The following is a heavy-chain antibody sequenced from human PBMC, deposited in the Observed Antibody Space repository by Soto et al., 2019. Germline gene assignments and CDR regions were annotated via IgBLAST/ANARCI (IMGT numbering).Heavy chain of an antibody. D-gene: IGHD6-19*01. CDR3: ARDSAVAGTGEFDY. V-gene: IGHV3-74*01. CDR1: GFTFSSYA. Sequence: GGSLRLSCAASGFTFSSYAMSWVRQAPGKGLEWVSAINSDGSSTSYADSVKGRFTISRDNAKNTLYLQMNSLRAEDTAVYYCARDSAVAGTGEFDYWGQGTLVTVSS. CDR2: INSDGSST. J-gene: IGHJ4*02.